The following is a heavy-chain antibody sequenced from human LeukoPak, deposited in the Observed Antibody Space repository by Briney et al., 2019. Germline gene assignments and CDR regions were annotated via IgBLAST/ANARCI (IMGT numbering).Heavy chain of an antibody. CDR2: ISGDGGTT. CDR3: AKGNNSISFNFDY. V-gene: IGHV3-43*02. D-gene: IGHD4-11*01. Sequence: PGGSLRLSCAAPGFAFRDFSMHWVRQAPGKGLEWVSLISGDGGTTHYGDSAKGRFTISRDNSKNSLYLQMSSLRVEDAAFYYCAKGNNSISFNFDYWGQATLSPSPQ. CDR1: GFAFRDFS. J-gene: IGHJ4*02.